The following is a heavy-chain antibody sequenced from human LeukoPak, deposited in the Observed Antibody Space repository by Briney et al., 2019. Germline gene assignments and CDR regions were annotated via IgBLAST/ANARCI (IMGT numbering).Heavy chain of an antibody. Sequence: ASVKVSCEASGYTFTGYYMHWVRQAPGQGLEWMGWINPNSGGTNYAQKFQGRVTMTRDTSISTAYMELSSLRSEDTAVYYCARGEIYIVVVPAAQHDAFDIWGQGTMVTVSS. CDR3: ARGEIYIVVVPAAQHDAFDI. CDR2: INPNSGGT. D-gene: IGHD2-2*01. V-gene: IGHV1-2*02. J-gene: IGHJ3*02. CDR1: GYTFTGYY.